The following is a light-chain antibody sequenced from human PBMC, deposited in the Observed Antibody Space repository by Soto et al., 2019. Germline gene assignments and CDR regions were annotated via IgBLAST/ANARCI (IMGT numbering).Light chain of an antibody. Sequence: PGERATLSCRASQSVSSSFLAWYQQKPGQAPRLLIYGASSRATGIPDRFSGSGSGTDFTLTISRLEPEDFAVYYCQQYGSSPLTFGGGTKVEIK. CDR1: QSVSSSF. CDR2: GAS. CDR3: QQYGSSPLT. V-gene: IGKV3-20*01. J-gene: IGKJ4*01.